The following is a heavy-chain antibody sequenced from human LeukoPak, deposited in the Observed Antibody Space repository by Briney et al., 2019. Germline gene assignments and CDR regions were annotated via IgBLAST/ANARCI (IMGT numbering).Heavy chain of an antibody. Sequence: PSQTLSLTCTVSGGSISSGGYYWSWIRQHPGTGLEWIGYIYYSGSTYYNPSLKSRVTISVDTSKNQFSLKLSSVTAADTAVYYCARGLHGSGSYPFDYWGQGTLVTVSS. CDR2: IYYSGST. V-gene: IGHV4-31*03. J-gene: IGHJ4*02. D-gene: IGHD3-10*01. CDR1: GGSISSGGYY. CDR3: ARGLHGSGSYPFDY.